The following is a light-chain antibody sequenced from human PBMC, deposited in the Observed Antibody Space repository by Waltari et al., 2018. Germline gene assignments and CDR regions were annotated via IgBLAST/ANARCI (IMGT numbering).Light chain of an antibody. CDR2: NND. V-gene: IGLV1-44*01. Sequence: QAVLTQPPSASGTPGPPVTISCSGSRSNIGSNPVTWYQQLPGPTPKVLIYNNDQRPSGVPDRFSGSKSGTSVSLAISGLQSDDEADYYCSTWDDGLAGGVVFGGGTKLTVL. CDR1: RSNIGSNP. CDR3: STWDDGLAGGVV. J-gene: IGLJ2*01.